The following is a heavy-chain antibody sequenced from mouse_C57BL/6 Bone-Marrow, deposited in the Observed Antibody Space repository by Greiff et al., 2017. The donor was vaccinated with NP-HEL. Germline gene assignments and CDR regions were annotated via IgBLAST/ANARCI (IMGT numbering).Heavy chain of an antibody. J-gene: IGHJ3*01. CDR3: ARRRGDYLAWFAY. D-gene: IGHD2-4*01. Sequence: VQLQQSGGGLVKPGGSLKLSCAASGFTFSSYAMSWVRQTPEKRLEWVATISDGGSYTYYPDNVKGRFTISRDNAKNNLYLQMSHLKSEDTAMYYCARRRGDYLAWFAYWGQGTLVTVSA. CDR1: GFTFSSYA. CDR2: ISDGGSYT. V-gene: IGHV5-4*01.